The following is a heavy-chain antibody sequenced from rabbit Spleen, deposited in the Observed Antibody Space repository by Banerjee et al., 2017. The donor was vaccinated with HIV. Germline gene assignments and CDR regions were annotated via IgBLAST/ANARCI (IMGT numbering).Heavy chain of an antibody. V-gene: IGHV1S40*01. J-gene: IGHJ4*01. CDR2: IAGGSRGFT. CDR3: SRDLDCVIGWNFSL. CDR1: GVSFSSSSY. D-gene: IGHD4-1*01. Sequence: QSLEESGGDLVKPGASLTLTCTASGVSFSSSSYMCWVRQAPGKGLKWISCIAGGSRGFTDSATLAKGRFTISKASSTTVTLQMTSLTVADTATYFCSRDLDCVIGWNFSLWGPGTLVTVS.